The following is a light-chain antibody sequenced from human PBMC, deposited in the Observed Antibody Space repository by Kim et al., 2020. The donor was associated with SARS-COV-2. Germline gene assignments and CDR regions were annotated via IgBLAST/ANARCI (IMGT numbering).Light chain of an antibody. J-gene: IGKJ1*01. CDR3: QQSQNSPRT. Sequence: ASVGDRVTITCRASQGIRTFLDWYQQKPGKAPDLLIYQASKLQSGVPSRFSGSGSGTDFTLTISSLQPEDFATYYCQQSQNSPRTFGQGTKVDIK. CDR2: QAS. V-gene: IGKV1-39*01. CDR1: QGIRTF.